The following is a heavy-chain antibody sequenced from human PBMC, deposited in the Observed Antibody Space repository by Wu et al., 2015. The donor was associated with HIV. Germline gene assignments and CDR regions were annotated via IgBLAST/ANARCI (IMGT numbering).Heavy chain of an antibody. V-gene: IGHV1-69*12. D-gene: IGHD1-7*01. CDR2: TVRVLETM. Sequence: QVQLVQSGAELKKPGSSVKVSCKASGGTFSIYGVSWVRQVPGQGFEWMGGTVRVLETMKYAQNFQDRVTITVDESTNTAYMELNSLKSDDTAVYYCATTITGTTSYYFDYWGQEPLSPSP. CDR1: GGTFSIYG. CDR3: ATTITGTTSYYFDY. J-gene: IGHJ4*01.